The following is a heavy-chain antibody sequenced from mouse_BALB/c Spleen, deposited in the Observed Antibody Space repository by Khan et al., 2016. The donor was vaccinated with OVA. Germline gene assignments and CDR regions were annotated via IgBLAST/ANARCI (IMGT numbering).Heavy chain of an antibody. CDR2: IWSGGST. CDR3: ARNYDYDEGLAY. V-gene: IGHV2-2*02. CDR1: GFSLTTYG. Sequence: QVRLQQSGPGLVRPSQSLSITCTVSGFSLTTYGVHWVRQSPGKGLEWLGVIWSGGSTDYSAVFISRLSISKDNSKSQVFFKMNSLQPNDTAIYYCARNYDYDEGLAYWGQGTLVTVSA. D-gene: IGHD2-4*01. J-gene: IGHJ3*01.